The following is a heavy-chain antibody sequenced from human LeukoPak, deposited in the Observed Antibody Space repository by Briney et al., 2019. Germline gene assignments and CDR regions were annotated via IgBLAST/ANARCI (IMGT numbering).Heavy chain of an antibody. Sequence: PSETLSLTCAVYGGSFSGYYWSWLRQPPGKGLEWIGEINHSGSTNYNPSLKSRVTISVDTSKNQFSLKLSSVTAADTAVYYCARFNIAARPRTFDYWGQGTLVTVSS. J-gene: IGHJ4*02. CDR3: ARFNIAARPRTFDY. D-gene: IGHD6-6*01. CDR1: GGSFSGYY. V-gene: IGHV4-34*01. CDR2: INHSGST.